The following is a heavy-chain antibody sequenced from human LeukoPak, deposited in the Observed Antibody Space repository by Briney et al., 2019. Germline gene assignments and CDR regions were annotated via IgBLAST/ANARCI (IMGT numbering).Heavy chain of an antibody. Sequence: SQTLSLTCTVSGGSVSDYYWGWIRQPPGKGLEFIGYIFYSGSTNYNPSLKSRVTISADTSTNQFSLELSSVTAADTAVYYCARTTEGGYTYDYFYYYYMDVWGKGTTVTISS. CDR2: IFYSGST. V-gene: IGHV4-59*02. J-gene: IGHJ6*03. CDR1: GGSVSDYY. CDR3: ARTTEGGYTYDYFYYYYMDV. D-gene: IGHD5-18*01.